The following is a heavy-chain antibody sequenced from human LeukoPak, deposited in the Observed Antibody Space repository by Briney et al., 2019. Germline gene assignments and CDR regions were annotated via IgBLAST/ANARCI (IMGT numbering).Heavy chain of an antibody. Sequence: ASVKVSCKASGYTFIGYYMYWVRQAPGQGLEWMGWINPNSGGTNYAQKFQGRVTMTRDTSISTAYMELSRLRSDDTAVYYCARSIVATIADYWGQGTLVTVSS. CDR1: GYTFIGYY. V-gene: IGHV1-2*02. D-gene: IGHD5-12*01. J-gene: IGHJ4*02. CDR3: ARSIVATIADY. CDR2: INPNSGGT.